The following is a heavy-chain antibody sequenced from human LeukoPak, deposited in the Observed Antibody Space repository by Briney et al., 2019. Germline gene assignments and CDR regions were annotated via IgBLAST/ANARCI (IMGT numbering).Heavy chain of an antibody. Sequence: GGSLRLSCAASGFTFSSYAMSWVRQAPGKGLEWVSAISGSGGSTYYADSVKGRFTISRDNSKNTLYLQMNSLRAEDTAVYYCAKGPSSGGFAGAGDYWSQGTLVTVSS. CDR1: GFTFSSYA. CDR2: ISGSGGST. J-gene: IGHJ4*02. V-gene: IGHV3-23*01. D-gene: IGHD3-10*01. CDR3: AKGPSSGGFAGAGDY.